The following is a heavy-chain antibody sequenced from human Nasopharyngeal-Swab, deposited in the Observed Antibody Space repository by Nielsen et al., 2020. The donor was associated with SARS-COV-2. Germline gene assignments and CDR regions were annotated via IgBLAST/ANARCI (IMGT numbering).Heavy chain of an antibody. CDR3: ARDSGAMDV. CDR1: GFTFSSYA. Sequence: GESLKISCAASGFTFSSYAMHWVRQAPGKGLEWVAVISYDGSNKYYADSVKGRFTISRDNSKNTLYLQMNSLRAEDTAVYYCARDSGAMDVWGQGTTVTVSS. CDR2: ISYDGSNK. J-gene: IGHJ6*02. V-gene: IGHV3-30-3*01. D-gene: IGHD3-10*01.